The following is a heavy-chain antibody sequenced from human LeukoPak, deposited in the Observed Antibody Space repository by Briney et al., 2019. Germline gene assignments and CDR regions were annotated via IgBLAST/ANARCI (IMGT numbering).Heavy chain of an antibody. D-gene: IGHD5-24*01. CDR3: ARVKMATTPFDI. J-gene: IGHJ3*02. CDR2: IIPILGIA. V-gene: IGHV1-69*04. CDR1: GYTFTSYA. Sequence: GASVKVSCKASGYTFTSYAMNWVRQAPGQGLEWMGRIIPILGIANYAQKFQGRVTITADKSTSTAYMELSSLRSEDTAVYYCARVKMATTPFDIWGQGTMVTVSS.